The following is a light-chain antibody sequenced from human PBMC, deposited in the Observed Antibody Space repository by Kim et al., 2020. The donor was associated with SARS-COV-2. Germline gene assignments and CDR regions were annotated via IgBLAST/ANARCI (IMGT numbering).Light chain of an antibody. Sequence: AIQMTQSPSSLSASVGDRVTITCRASQGIGDDLSWFQQKPGKAPKLLIYSASSLQTGVPSRFSGSGSHTDFTLTINSLQPDDFATYYCLQDYNYSWTFGQGTKVEI. CDR1: QGIGDD. V-gene: IGKV1-6*01. J-gene: IGKJ1*01. CDR2: SAS. CDR3: LQDYNYSWT.